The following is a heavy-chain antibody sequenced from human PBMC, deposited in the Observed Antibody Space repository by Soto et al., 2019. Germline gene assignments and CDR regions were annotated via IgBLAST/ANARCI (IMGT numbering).Heavy chain of an antibody. V-gene: IGHV3-33*01. D-gene: IGHD3-16*02. Sequence: QVQLVESGGGVVQPGRSLRLSCAASGFTFSSYGMHWVRQAPGKGLEWVAVIWYDGSNKYYADSVKGRFTISRDNSKNTLYRQMNSLRAEDTAVYYCAREALLMITFGGVIDWGQGTLVTVSS. CDR2: IWYDGSNK. J-gene: IGHJ4*02. CDR1: GFTFSSYG. CDR3: AREALLMITFGGVID.